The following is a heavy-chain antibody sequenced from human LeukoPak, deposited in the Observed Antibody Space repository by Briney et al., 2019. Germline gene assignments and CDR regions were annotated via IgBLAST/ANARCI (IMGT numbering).Heavy chain of an antibody. CDR1: GFTFNRYW. CDR2: MKQDGSEK. CDR3: ARDGSYYDILTGGLPGY. Sequence: GGSLRLSCAASGFTFNRYWMCWVRQAPGKGLEWVANMKQDGSEKYYLDSVWGRFTISRDNAKNSLYLQMNSLRAEDTAVYYCARDGSYYDILTGGLPGYWGQGTLVTVSS. V-gene: IGHV3-7*01. J-gene: IGHJ4*02. D-gene: IGHD3-9*01.